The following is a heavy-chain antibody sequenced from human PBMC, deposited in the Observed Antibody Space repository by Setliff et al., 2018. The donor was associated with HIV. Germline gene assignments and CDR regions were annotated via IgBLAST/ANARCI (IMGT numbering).Heavy chain of an antibody. V-gene: IGHV3-11*06. CDR3: ARVQQQLLQEDDYFDY. CDR2: IGSLGDK. J-gene: IGHJ4*02. Sequence: GGSLRLSCVGSGFTFNDYHISWIRQAPGKGLEWISYIGSLGDKEYADSVKGRFTISRDNFRNTLYLQMNSLRPEDTAVYYCARVQQQLLQEDDYFDYWGQGTLVTVPQ. CDR1: GFTFNDYH. D-gene: IGHD6-13*01.